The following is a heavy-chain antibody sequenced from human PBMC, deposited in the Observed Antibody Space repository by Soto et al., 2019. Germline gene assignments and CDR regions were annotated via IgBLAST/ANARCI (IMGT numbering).Heavy chain of an antibody. J-gene: IGHJ3*01. D-gene: IGHD2-2*01. CDR1: GGSVTSYY. CDR2: VFYSGNT. V-gene: IGHV4-59*02. CDR3: ATGSRSSTSDAFDV. Sequence: QVQLQESGPGLVKPSETLSLTCSVSGGSVTSYYWTWIRQPPGKGLEWIGYVFYSGNTNCNPSLQSRVTMSVVSSRNHFSLTLNSVTAADTAVYYCATGSRSSTSDAFDVWGRGTMVTVSS.